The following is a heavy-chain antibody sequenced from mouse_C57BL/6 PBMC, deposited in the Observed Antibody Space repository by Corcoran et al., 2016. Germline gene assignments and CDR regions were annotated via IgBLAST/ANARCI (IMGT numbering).Heavy chain of an antibody. CDR1: GYTFTTYG. Sequence: QIQLVQSGPELKKPGETVKISCKASGYTFTTYGMSWVKQAPGKGLKWMGWINTYSGVPTYADDFKGRFAFSLETSASTAYLQINNPKNEDTATYFCAKSRDSIWYFDVWGTGTTVTVSS. CDR2: INTYSGVP. CDR3: AKSRDSIWYFDV. V-gene: IGHV9-3*01. D-gene: IGHD2-10*02. J-gene: IGHJ1*03.